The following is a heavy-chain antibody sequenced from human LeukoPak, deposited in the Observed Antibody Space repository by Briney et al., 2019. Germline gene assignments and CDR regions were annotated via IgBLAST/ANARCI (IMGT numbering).Heavy chain of an antibody. D-gene: IGHD2-15*01. CDR3: APSVRSGGSYYFDY. V-gene: IGHV1-2*02. CDR2: INPNSGGT. J-gene: IGHJ4*02. CDR1: GYTFTGYY. Sequence: ASVKVSCKASGYTFTGYYMHWVRQAPGQGLEWMGWINPNSGGTNYAQKFQGRVTMTTDTSTSTVYMELSSLRSEDTAVYYCAPSVRSGGSYYFDYWGQGTLVTVSS.